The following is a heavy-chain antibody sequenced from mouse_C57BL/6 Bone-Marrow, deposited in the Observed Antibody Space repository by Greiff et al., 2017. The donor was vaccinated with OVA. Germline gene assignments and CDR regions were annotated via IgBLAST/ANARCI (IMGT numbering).Heavy chain of an antibody. J-gene: IGHJ2*01. CDR1: GYTFTSYW. Sequence: QVQLQQPGAELVKPGASVKVSCKASGYTFTSYWMHWVKQRPGQGLEWIGRIHHSDSDTNYNQKFKGKATLTVDKSSSTAYMQLSSLTSEDSAVYYCAILYRVYGNYNYWGQGTTLTVSS. CDR3: AILYRVYGNYNY. V-gene: IGHV1-74*01. D-gene: IGHD2-1*01. CDR2: IHHSDSDT.